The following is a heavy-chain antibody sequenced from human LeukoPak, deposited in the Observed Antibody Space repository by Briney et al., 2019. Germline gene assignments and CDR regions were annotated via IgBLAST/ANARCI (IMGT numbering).Heavy chain of an antibody. CDR3: ARAVQLTGYHHMDV. Sequence: KSGGSLRLSCAASGFTFSSYSMNWVRQAPGKGLEWVSFISSSSSYIYYADSVKGRFTISRDNAKNSLYLQMNSLRAEETAMYYCARAVQLTGYHHMDVWGKGTTVTVSS. CDR2: ISSSSSYI. J-gene: IGHJ6*03. V-gene: IGHV3-21*01. D-gene: IGHD3-9*01. CDR1: GFTFSSYS.